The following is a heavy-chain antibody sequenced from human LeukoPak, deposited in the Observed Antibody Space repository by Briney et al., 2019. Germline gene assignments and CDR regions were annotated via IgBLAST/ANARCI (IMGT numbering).Heavy chain of an antibody. D-gene: IGHD2-2*01. CDR2: IILILGIA. CDR3: ARVFCSTTSCFDVAGFDY. Sequence: APVKVSCKASGGTFSSYAISWVRQAPGQGLEWMGRIILILGIANYAQKFQGRVTITADKSTSTAYMELSSLRSEDTAVYYCARVFCSTTSCFDVAGFDYWGQGALVTVSS. V-gene: IGHV1-69*04. J-gene: IGHJ4*02. CDR1: GGTFSSYA.